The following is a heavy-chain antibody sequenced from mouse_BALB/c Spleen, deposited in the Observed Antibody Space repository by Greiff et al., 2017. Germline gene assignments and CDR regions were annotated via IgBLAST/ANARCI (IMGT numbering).Heavy chain of an antibody. J-gene: IGHJ4*01. Sequence: VQLQQSGAELMKPGASVKISCKATGYTFSSYWIEWVKQRPGHGLEWIGEILPGSGSTNYNEKFKGKATFTADTSSNTAYMQLSSLTSEDSAVYYCARGNDRYDDAMDYWGQGTSVTVSA. D-gene: IGHD2-14*01. CDR1: GYTFSSYW. V-gene: IGHV1-9*01. CDR2: ILPGSGST. CDR3: ARGNDRYDDAMDY.